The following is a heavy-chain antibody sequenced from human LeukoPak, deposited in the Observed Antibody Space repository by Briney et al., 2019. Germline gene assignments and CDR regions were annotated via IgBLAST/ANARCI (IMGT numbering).Heavy chain of an antibody. Sequence: ASVKVSCKASGYTFTGYYMHWVRQAPGQGLEWMGWINPNSGGTNYAQKFQGWVTMTRDTSISTAYMELSRLRSDGTAVYYCARDYAAGATTVAFDIWGQGTMVTVSS. CDR1: GYTFTGYY. CDR2: INPNSGGT. D-gene: IGHD1-26*01. V-gene: IGHV1-2*04. CDR3: ARDYAAGATTVAFDI. J-gene: IGHJ3*02.